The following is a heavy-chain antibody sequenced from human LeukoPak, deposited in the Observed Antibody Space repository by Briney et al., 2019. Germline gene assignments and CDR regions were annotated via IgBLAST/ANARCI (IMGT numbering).Heavy chain of an antibody. CDR1: RYTFASYW. Sequence: GESLKISCKGSRYTFASYWIAWVRQMPGKGLEWMGSIYPGDSDTTYSPSFQGQVTISADKSIATAYLQWSSLKASDTAMYYCARRAHHDAFDIWGQGTMVTVSS. CDR2: IYPGDSDT. CDR3: ARRAHHDAFDI. J-gene: IGHJ3*02. V-gene: IGHV5-51*01.